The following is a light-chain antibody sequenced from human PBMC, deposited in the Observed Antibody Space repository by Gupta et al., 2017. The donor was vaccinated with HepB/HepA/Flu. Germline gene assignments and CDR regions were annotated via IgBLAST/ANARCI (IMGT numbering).Light chain of an antibody. CDR1: SSDVGGDNY. CDR2: DVN. J-gene: IGLJ2*01. CDR3: CSYAGSYTLVV. V-gene: IGLV2-11*01. Sequence: QSALPQPRSVSGSPGQSVTISCTGTSSDVGGDNYVSWYRLYPGKVPKLMIYDVNKRPSGVPDRFSGSKSANTASLTISGLQADDEADYYCCSYAGSYTLVVFGGGTKLTVL.